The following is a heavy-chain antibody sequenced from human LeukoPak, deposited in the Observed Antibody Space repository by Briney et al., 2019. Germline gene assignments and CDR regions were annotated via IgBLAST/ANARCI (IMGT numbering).Heavy chain of an antibody. CDR1: GGSISSGSYY. V-gene: IGHV4-61*02. J-gene: IGHJ5*02. D-gene: IGHD1-26*01. Sequence: PSETLSLTCTVSGGSISSGSYYWSWIRQPAGKGLEWIGRIYTSGSTNYNPSLKSRVTISVDTSKNQFSLKLSSVTAADTAVYYCAREKSGSYYNWFDPWGQGTLVTVSS. CDR3: AREKSGSYYNWFDP. CDR2: IYTSGST.